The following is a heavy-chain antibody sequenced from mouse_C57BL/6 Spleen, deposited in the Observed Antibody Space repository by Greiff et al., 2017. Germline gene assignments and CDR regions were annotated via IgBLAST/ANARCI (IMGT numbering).Heavy chain of an antibody. CDR3: ARDHCYGSNLYCFDY. D-gene: IGHD1-1*01. J-gene: IGHJ2*01. CDR2: ISGGGSYT. CDR1: GFTFSSYA. V-gene: IGHV5-4*01. Sequence: EVQVVESGGGLVKPGGSLKLSCAASGFTFSSYAMSWVRQTPEQRLEWVANISGGGSYTYYPDNVKGRFTISRDNAKNNLYMQMSHLKSEDTAMYYCARDHCYGSNLYCFDYWGQGTTLTVSS.